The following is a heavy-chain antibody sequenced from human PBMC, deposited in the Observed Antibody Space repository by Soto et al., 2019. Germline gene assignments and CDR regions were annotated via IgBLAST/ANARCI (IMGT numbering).Heavy chain of an antibody. CDR1: GFTLRDYA. V-gene: IGHV3-9*01. Sequence: QPGGSLRLSCAASGFTLRDYAMHWVRQAPGKGLEWVSGITWNSGTIGYADSVKGRFTISRDNAKNSVYLQMNSLRTEDTAFYFCAKGSSPKYYDTSGYYHGYFDYWGQGTLVTVSS. D-gene: IGHD3-22*01. J-gene: IGHJ4*02. CDR2: ITWNSGTI. CDR3: AKGSSPKYYDTSGYYHGYFDY.